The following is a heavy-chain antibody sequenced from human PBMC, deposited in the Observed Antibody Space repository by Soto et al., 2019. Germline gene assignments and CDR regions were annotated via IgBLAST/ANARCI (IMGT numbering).Heavy chain of an antibody. V-gene: IGHV4-31*03. CDR1: GGSISSGGYY. D-gene: IGHD3-10*01. Sequence: SETLSLTCTVSGGSISSGGYYWSWIRQHPGKGLEWIGYIYYSGSTYYNPSLKSRVTISVDTSKNQFSLKLSSVTAADTAVYYCARERRSPGASNWFDPWGQGTLVTVSS. J-gene: IGHJ5*02. CDR3: ARERRSPGASNWFDP. CDR2: IYYSGST.